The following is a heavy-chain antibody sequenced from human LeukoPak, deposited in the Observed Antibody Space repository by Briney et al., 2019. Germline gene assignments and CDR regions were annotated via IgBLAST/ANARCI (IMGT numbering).Heavy chain of an antibody. V-gene: IGHV1-8*02. J-gene: IGHJ6*03. D-gene: IGHD6-19*01. CDR3: ARGGGSGWLGDHYRAYNYYYYYYMDV. Sequence: ASVKVSCKASGYTFTGYYMHWVRQAPGQGLEWMGWMNPNSGNTGYAQKFQGRVTMTRNTSISTAYMELSSLRSEDTAVYYCARGGGSGWLGDHYRAYNYYYYYYMDVWGKGTTVTISS. CDR2: MNPNSGNT. CDR1: GYTFTGYY.